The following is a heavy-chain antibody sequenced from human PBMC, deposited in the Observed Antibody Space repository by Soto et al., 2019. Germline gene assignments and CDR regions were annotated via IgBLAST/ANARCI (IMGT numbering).Heavy chain of an antibody. V-gene: IGHV3-11*01. Sequence: GGSLRLSSAASGFTFSDYYMSWIRQAPGKGLVWVSYISSSGSTIYYADSVKGRFTISRDNAKNSLYLQMNSVRAEDTAVYYCARAIRYCSSTSCYNDYYYGMDVLGQGTTVTVSS. J-gene: IGHJ6*02. D-gene: IGHD2-2*02. CDR2: ISSSGSTI. CDR1: GFTFSDYY. CDR3: ARAIRYCSSTSCYNDYYYGMDV.